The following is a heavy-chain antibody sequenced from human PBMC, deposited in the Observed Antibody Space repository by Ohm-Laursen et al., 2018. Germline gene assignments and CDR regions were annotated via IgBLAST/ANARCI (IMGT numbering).Heavy chain of an antibody. J-gene: IGHJ6*02. D-gene: IGHD2-21*02. CDR2: INPNSGGT. CDR1: GYTFTGYY. Sequence: GASVKVSCKASGYTFTGYYMHWVRQAPGQGLEWMGWINPNSGGTNYAQKFQGRVTMTRDTSISTAYMELSRLRSDDTAVYYCARDIVVVTAIRLYYYYYGMDVWGQGTTVTVSS. V-gene: IGHV1-2*02. CDR3: ARDIVVVTAIRLYYYYYGMDV.